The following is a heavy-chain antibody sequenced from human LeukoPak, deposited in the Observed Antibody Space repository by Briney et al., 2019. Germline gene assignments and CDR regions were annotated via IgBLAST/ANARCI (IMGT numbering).Heavy chain of an antibody. Sequence: SETLSLTCTVSGGSISTFSWSWIRQPPGKGLEWIGNIYHSGGSYYNPSLKSRVTILVDTSKNQFSLKLSSVTAADTAVYYCAKAGTTGIHHWFDPWGQGNLVTVSS. CDR3: AKAGTTGIHHWFDP. J-gene: IGHJ5*02. CDR2: IYHSGGS. CDR1: GGSISTFS. V-gene: IGHV4-59*04. D-gene: IGHD1-1*01.